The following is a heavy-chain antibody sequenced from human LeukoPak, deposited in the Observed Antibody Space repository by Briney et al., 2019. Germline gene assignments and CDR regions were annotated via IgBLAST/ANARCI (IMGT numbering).Heavy chain of an antibody. CDR3: ARQGGDILTGYLDY. V-gene: IGHV3-11*03. CDR2: ISSSGTYI. D-gene: IGHD3-9*01. CDR1: GFTFSDYY. J-gene: IGHJ4*02. Sequence: GGSLRLSCATSGFTFSDYYMSWIRQAPGKGLEWVSYISSSGTYINSADSVKGRFTISRDYPKNSLYLQMSGLRAEDTAVYYCARQGGDILTGYLDYWGQGTLVTVSS.